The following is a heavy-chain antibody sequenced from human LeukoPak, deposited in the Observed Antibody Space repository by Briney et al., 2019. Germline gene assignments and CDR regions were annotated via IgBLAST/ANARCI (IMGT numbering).Heavy chain of an antibody. Sequence: GGSLRLSCAASGFTLNTYWMSWVRQAPGKGLEWAANIKQDGSEKYYVDSVKGRFTISRDNANNSLYLQMNSLRAEDTAVYHCAKDIQCTYWGQGTLVTVSS. J-gene: IGHJ4*02. CDR1: GFTLNTYW. CDR3: AKDIQCTY. V-gene: IGHV3-7*05. CDR2: IKQDGSEK. D-gene: IGHD2-21*01.